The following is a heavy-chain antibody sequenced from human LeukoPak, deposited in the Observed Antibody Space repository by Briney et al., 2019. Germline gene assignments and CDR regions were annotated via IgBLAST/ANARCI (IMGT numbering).Heavy chain of an antibody. D-gene: IGHD5-12*01. CDR2: IYHSGST. CDR1: GGSISSSNW. Sequence: SETLSLTCAVSGGSISSSNWWSWVRQTPGKGLEWIGEIYHSGSTNHNPSLKSRVTISVDKSTNQFSLKLYSVTAADTAVYYCARVTSGYGLDYWGQGTLVTVSS. CDR3: ARVTSGYGLDY. J-gene: IGHJ4*02. V-gene: IGHV4-4*02.